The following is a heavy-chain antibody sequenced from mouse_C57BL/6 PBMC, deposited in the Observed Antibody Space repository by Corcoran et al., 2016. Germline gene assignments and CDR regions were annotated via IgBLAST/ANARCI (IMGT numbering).Heavy chain of an antibody. J-gene: IGHJ3*01. V-gene: IGHV1-26*01. CDR2: INPNNGGT. CDR3: ARHDYWFAY. CDR1: GYQFTDYY. Sequence: EVQLQQSGPELVKPGASVKISCKASGYQFTDYYMNWVKQSHGKSLEWIGDINPNNGGTSYNQKFKGKATLTVDKYSSTAYMERRSLTSEDSAVYYCARHDYWFAYWGQGTLVTVSA. D-gene: IGHD2-4*01.